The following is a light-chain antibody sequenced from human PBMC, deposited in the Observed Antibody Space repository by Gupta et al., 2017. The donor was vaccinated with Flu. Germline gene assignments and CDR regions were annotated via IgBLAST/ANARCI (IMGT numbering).Light chain of an antibody. V-gene: IGLV3-1*01. Sequence: SYELTQPPSVSVSPGQTATITCSGDKLGDKFACWYQQKPGQSPVLVIYRDDKRPSGIPERFSGSNSGNTATLTISGTQAVDEAYYYCQAWDTNTAVFGGGTKLTVL. CDR2: RDD. CDR3: QAWDTNTAV. CDR1: KLGDKF. J-gene: IGLJ3*02.